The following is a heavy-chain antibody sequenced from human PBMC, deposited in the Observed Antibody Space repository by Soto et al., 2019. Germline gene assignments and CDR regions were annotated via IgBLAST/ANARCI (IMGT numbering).Heavy chain of an antibody. J-gene: IGHJ6*02. CDR2: IYDNGTT. CDR1: GLTVSNAY. D-gene: IGHD3-10*01. V-gene: IGHV3-53*01. CDR3: VRPLPSGRNYGLDV. Sequence: PGGSLRLSCAASGLTVSNAYMAWVRQAPGMGLEWVSVIYDNGTTYYADSVKGRFTISRDTSTNTLSLQMDSLRAEDTAVYYCVRPLPSGRNYGLDVWGQGTTVTVSS.